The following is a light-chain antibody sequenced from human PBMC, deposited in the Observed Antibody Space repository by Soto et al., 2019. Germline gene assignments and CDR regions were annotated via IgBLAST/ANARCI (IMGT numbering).Light chain of an antibody. CDR3: QQANSFPIT. CDR1: QGISSR. Sequence: QLSKSPCSLSASVEDIVTITLPGSQGISSRHAWYQQKPGKDPKLLIYAASSLQSGVPSRFSGSGSGTDFTLTISSLQPEDFATYYCQQANSFPITFGQGTRLEI. V-gene: IGKV1-12*01. CDR2: AAS. J-gene: IGKJ5*01.